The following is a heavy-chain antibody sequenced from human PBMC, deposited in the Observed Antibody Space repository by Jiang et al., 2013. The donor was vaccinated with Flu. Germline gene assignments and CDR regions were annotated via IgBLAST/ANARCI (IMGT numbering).Heavy chain of an antibody. CDR2: IYHIGTT. CDR1: DGSISSNNW. Sequence: PGLVKPSGTLSLTCAVSDGSISSNNWWSWVRQPPGKGLEWIGEIYHIGTTNYNPSLKSRVTMSVDKSKNQFFLKLTSVTAADTAVYYCTRDQLSGGGHNWGQGTLATVTS. J-gene: IGHJ4*02. V-gene: IGHV4-4*02. CDR3: TRDQLSGGGHN. D-gene: IGHD2-15*01.